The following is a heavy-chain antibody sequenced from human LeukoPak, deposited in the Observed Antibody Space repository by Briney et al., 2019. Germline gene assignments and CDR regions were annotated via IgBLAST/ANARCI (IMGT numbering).Heavy chain of an antibody. V-gene: IGHV3-30*03. CDR2: ISYDGSNK. CDR3: ARTPWLRVGFDL. CDR1: GFTFSSYG. J-gene: IGHJ2*01. D-gene: IGHD5-12*01. Sequence: GGSLRRSCAASGFTFSSYGMHWVRQAPGKGLEWVAVISYDGSNKYYADSVKGRFTISRDNSKNTLYLQMNSLRAEDTAVYYCARTPWLRVGFDLWGRGTLVTVSS.